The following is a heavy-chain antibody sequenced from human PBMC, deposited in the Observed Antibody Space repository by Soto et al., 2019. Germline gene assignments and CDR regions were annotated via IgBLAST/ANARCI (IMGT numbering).Heavy chain of an antibody. CDR2: IVPIYRTA. J-gene: IGHJ4*02. CDR1: GGTFSSYR. Sequence: QVQLVQSGAEVKKPGSSVKVSCKASGGTFSSYRINWVRQAPGQGLEWVGGIVPIYRTADYAQKFQGRVTITADESARKSYRELRSLKSQDTAVYYCVRDSGAKLSSSWGQGTLVTVSS. V-gene: IGHV1-69*01. CDR3: VRDSGAKLSSS. D-gene: IGHD6-13*01.